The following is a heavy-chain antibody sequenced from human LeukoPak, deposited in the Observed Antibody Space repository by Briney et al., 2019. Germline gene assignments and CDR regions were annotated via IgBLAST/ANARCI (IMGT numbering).Heavy chain of an antibody. Sequence: ASVKVSCKASGYTFTGYYMHWVRRAPGQGLEWMGWINPNSGVTNYAQNFQGRVTMTRDTSISTVYMELSRLRSDDTAVYYCARGAEGSGTRWGQGTLVTVSS. D-gene: IGHD3-10*01. CDR1: GYTFTGYY. CDR2: INPNSGVT. CDR3: ARGAEGSGTR. V-gene: IGHV1-2*02. J-gene: IGHJ4*02.